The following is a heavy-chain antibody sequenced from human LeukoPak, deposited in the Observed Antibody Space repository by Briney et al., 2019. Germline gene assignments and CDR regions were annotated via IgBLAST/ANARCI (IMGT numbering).Heavy chain of an antibody. CDR1: GFTFSSYW. CDR3: ARVSDGAYVGY. Sequence: GGSLRLSCAASGFTFSSYWMSWVRQAPGKGLKWVANIKQDGSEKYYVDSVKGRFTISRDNAKNSLYLQMNSLRAEDTAVYYCARVSDGAYVGYWGQGTLVTVSS. CDR2: IKQDGSEK. V-gene: IGHV3-7*01. D-gene: IGHD3-16*01. J-gene: IGHJ4*02.